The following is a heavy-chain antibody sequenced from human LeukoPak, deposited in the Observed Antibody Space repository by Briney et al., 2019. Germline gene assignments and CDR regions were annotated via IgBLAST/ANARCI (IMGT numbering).Heavy chain of an antibody. CDR2: INHSGTT. CDR3: ARGEVLRFDY. J-gene: IGHJ4*02. D-gene: IGHD1-26*01. V-gene: IGHV4-34*10. Sequence: PSETLSLTCAVSDGSFRGYYWSWIRQSPGKGLEWIAEINHSGTTNYYPSLQSRITVSVDTSKNQFSLKLSSVTAADTAVYYCARGEVLRFDYWGQGTLVTVSS. CDR1: DGSFRGYY.